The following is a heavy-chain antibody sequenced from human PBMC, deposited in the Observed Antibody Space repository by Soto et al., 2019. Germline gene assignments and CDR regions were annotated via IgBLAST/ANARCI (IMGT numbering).Heavy chain of an antibody. CDR2: FFSDVET. V-gene: IGHV2-26*03. D-gene: IGHD4-17*01. Sequence: SGPTLVNPTETLTLTCNISGFSLTAGRMCVSWIRQAPGKALESLANFFSDVETFYIPPLRSRLTLASQSSGTQAILSMTDMAPVDAATYFCARVHADSPSHYYGLDAWGQGT. CDR3: ARVHADSPSHYYGLDA. J-gene: IGHJ6*02. CDR1: GFSLTAGRMC.